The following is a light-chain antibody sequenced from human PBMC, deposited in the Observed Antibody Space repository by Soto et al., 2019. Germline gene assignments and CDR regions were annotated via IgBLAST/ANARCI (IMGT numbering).Light chain of an antibody. CDR3: RSYGGNWV. CDR1: SSDIGNNNY. CDR2: EVS. Sequence: QSALTQPPSASGSPGQSVTISWTGNSSDIGNNNYVSWYQQHPGKAPKLMIYEVSKRPSGVPDRFSGSKSGNTASLTVSGLQAEDEADYYCRSYGGNWVFGGGTQLTAL. J-gene: IGLJ3*02. V-gene: IGLV2-8*01.